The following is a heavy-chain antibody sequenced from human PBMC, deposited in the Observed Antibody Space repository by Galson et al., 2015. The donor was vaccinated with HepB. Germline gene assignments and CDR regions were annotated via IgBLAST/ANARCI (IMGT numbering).Heavy chain of an antibody. V-gene: IGHV3-33*01. J-gene: IGHJ4*02. CDR1: GFIFSSYG. D-gene: IGHD5-18*01. CDR3: ARDTYSYGYVGEDY. CDR2: IWYDGSNK. Sequence: SLRLSCAASGFIFSSYGIHWVRQAPGKGLEWVAVIWYDGSNKYYADSVKGRFTISRDNSKNTLYLQMNSLRAEDTAVYYCARDTYSYGYVGEDYWGQGTLVTVSS.